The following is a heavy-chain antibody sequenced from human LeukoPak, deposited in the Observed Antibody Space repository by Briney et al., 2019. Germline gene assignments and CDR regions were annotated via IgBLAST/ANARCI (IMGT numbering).Heavy chain of an antibody. CDR1: GFTFSSYS. D-gene: IGHD3-16*02. V-gene: IGHV3-21*04. J-gene: IGHJ3*02. Sequence: SGGSLRLSCAASGFTFSSYSMNWVRQAPGKGLEWVSSISSSSSYIYYADSVKGRFTISRDNAKNSLYLQMNSLRVEDTAVYYCAREGLTFGGVIADDAFDIWGQGTMVTVSS. CDR3: AREGLTFGGVIADDAFDI. CDR2: ISSSSSYI.